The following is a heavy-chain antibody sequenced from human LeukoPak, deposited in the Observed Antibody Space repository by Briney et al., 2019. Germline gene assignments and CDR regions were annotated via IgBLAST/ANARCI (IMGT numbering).Heavy chain of an antibody. J-gene: IGHJ4*02. CDR3: ARETTRYYYDSGGYQFDY. V-gene: IGHV3-33*01. D-gene: IGHD3-22*01. CDR1: GFTFSSYG. CDR2: IWYDGSNK. Sequence: SGRSLRLSCAASGFTFSSYGMHWVRQAPGKGLEWVAVIWYDGSNKYYADSVKGRFAISRDNSKNTLYLQMNSLRAEDTAVYYCARETTRYYYDSGGYQFDYWGQGTLVTVSS.